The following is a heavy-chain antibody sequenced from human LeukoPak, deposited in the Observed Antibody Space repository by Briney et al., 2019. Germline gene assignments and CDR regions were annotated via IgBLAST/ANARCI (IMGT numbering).Heavy chain of an antibody. V-gene: IGHV1-69*13. J-gene: IGHJ4*02. Sequence: SVKVSCKASGYTFTTYVIHWVRQAPGQGLEWMGGIIPIFGTANYAQKFQGRVTITADESTSTAYMELSSLRSEDTAVYYCARVGYIVGATNYAIFDYWGQGTLVTVSS. CDR2: IIPIFGTA. CDR1: GYTFTTYV. CDR3: ARVGYIVGATNYAIFDY. D-gene: IGHD1-26*01.